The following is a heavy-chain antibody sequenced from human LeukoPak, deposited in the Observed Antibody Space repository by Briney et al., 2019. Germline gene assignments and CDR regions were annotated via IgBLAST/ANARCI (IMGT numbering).Heavy chain of an antibody. CDR2: ITYDRGDK. V-gene: IGHV3-30*02. J-gene: IGHJ4*02. D-gene: IGHD2-2*01. CDR1: GFTFSTYG. Sequence: GGSLRLSCAASGFTFSTYGMHWVRQPPGKGLEWVAFITYDRGDKYYADSVKGRFTISRDSSKTTLDLQMNSLRTEDTAVYYCYTDIVTVPAPDYWGQGALVTVSS. CDR3: YTDIVTVPAPDY.